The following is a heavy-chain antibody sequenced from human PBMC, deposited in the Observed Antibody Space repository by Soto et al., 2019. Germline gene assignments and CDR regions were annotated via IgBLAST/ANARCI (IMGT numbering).Heavy chain of an antibody. V-gene: IGHV1-8*02. J-gene: IGHJ5*02. CDR2: MNPNSGNT. CDR3: VRNLNGFDP. CDR1: GYTFTTYD. Sequence: QVQLVQSGAEVKKPGASVKVSCTTSGYTFTTYDINWVRQATGQGFEWMGWMNPNSGNTGYAQKFQGRVTMTRDTSISTAYMELNSLRSEDTAVYYCVRNLNGFDPWGQGTLVTVSS.